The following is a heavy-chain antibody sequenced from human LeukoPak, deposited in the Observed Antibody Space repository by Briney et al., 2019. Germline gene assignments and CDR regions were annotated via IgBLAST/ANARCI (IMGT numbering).Heavy chain of an antibody. Sequence: GGSLRLSCAASGFTFSSYAMSWVRQAPGEGLEWVSAISGSGGSTYYADSVKGRFTISRDNSKNTLYLQINSLRAEDTAVYYCARRPTMTNTRLDYWGQGTLVTVSS. J-gene: IGHJ4*02. V-gene: IGHV3-23*01. CDR1: GFTFSSYA. CDR2: ISGSGGST. D-gene: IGHD2-8*01. CDR3: ARRPTMTNTRLDY.